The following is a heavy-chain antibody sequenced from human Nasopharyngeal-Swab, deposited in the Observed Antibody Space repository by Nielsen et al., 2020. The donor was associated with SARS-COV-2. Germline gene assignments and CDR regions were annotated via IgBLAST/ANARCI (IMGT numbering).Heavy chain of an antibody. V-gene: IGHV3-30*18. CDR3: AKDHQLIRNYYYYDMDV. Sequence: WIRQPPGKGLEWMAVISYDGIKKYYADSVKGRFTLSRDNSKNTLYLQMNSLRTEDTAVYYCAKDHQLIRNYYYYDMDVWGQGTTVTSP. D-gene: IGHD2-8*01. J-gene: IGHJ6*02. CDR2: ISYDGIKK.